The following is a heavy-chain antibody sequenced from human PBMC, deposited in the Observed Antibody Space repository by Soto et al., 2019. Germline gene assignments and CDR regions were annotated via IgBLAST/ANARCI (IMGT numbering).Heavy chain of an antibody. CDR2: IGGRGSSA. V-gene: IGHV3-23*01. J-gene: IGHJ6*02. CDR3: ANGNRGEWELLPHYYYGMDV. CDR1: GFTLWSYA. D-gene: IGHD1-26*01. Sequence: PGGSLRLSCAASGFTLWSYAMSWVRQAPGKGLEWVSAIGGRGSSAYYMDSVKGRFTISRDSSKNTLYLQMNSLRAEDTAVYYCANGNRGEWELLPHYYYGMDVWGQGTTVTVSS.